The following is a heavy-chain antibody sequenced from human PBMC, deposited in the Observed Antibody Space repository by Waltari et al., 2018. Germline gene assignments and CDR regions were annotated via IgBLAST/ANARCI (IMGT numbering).Heavy chain of an antibody. D-gene: IGHD5-12*01. J-gene: IGHJ4*02. CDR1: GGSFSSYS. CDR3: TTDLGGYQKYYFNS. V-gene: IGHV1-69*01. CDR2: FMPIFGTA. Sequence: QVQLLQSGAEVKKPGSSVKVSCKTSGGSFSSYSFSWVRQAPGQGPQWMGGFMPIFGTATYPQKFQGRVTITADESTSTTYMELSGLTSDDTAVYYCTTDLGGYQKYYFNSWGQGTLVTVSS.